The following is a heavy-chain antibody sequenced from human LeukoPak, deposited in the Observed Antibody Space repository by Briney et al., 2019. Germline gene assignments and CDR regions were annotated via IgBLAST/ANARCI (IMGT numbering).Heavy chain of an antibody. CDR2: ISYDGSNK. V-gene: IGHV3-30-3*01. CDR1: GFTFSSYA. J-gene: IGHJ4*02. D-gene: IGHD6-19*01. CDR3: ARTVAGYFDY. Sequence: GGSLRLSCAASGFTFSSYAMHWVRQAPGKGLEWVAVISYDGSNKYYADSVKGRFTISRDNSKNTLYLQMNSLRAEDTAVYYCARTVAGYFDYWGQGTLVTVSS.